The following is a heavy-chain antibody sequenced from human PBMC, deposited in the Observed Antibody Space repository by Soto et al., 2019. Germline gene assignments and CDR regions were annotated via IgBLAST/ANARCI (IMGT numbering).Heavy chain of an antibody. CDR1: GFTFSDYP. Sequence: QVQLVESGGGVVQPGRSLSLSCAASGFTFSDYPMPWVRQAPGKGLEWVAVISYDGRVKYYVDSVKGRFTISRDDSKNTLYLQMNSLRVDDTAVYYCARDFIVGAPDYFDYWGQGTLVTVSS. CDR2: ISYDGRVK. J-gene: IGHJ4*02. V-gene: IGHV3-30*04. CDR3: ARDFIVGAPDYFDY. D-gene: IGHD1-26*01.